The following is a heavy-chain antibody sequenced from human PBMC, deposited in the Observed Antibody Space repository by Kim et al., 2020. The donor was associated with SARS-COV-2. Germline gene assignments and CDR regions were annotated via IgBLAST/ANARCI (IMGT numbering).Heavy chain of an antibody. CDR3: ARGASAWFTNYFDY. CDR2: IYYSGST. J-gene: IGHJ4*02. V-gene: IGHV4-59*01. Sequence: SETLSLTCTVSGGSISSYYWSWIRQPPGNGLEWIGYIYYSGSTNYNPSLKSRVTISVDTSKNQFSLKLSSVTAADTAVYYCARGASAWFTNYFDYWGQVTLVTVSS. D-gene: IGHD3-22*01. CDR1: GGSISSYY.